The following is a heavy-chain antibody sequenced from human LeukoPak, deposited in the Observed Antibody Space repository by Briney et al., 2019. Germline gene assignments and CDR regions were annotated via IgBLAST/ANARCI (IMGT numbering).Heavy chain of an antibody. CDR2: ISAHTGNT. D-gene: IGHD4-17*01. J-gene: IGHJ6*02. V-gene: IGHV1-18*01. CDR3: ARDLGDYGDYVGMDV. CDR1: GYTFISYG. Sequence: ASVKVSCKASGYTFISYGISWVRQAPGQGLEWMGWISAHTGNTNYAQNLQGRVTMTTDTSTSTAYMELRSLRSDDTAVYSCARDLGDYGDYVGMDVWGQGTTVTVSS.